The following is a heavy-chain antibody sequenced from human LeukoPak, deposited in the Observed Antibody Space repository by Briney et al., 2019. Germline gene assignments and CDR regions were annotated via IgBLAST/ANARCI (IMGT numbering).Heavy chain of an antibody. CDR1: GFTFRSYD. Sequence: GGSLRLSCAASGFTFRSYDMSWVRQAPGKGLEWVSTISDSGSSTFYVDSVKGRFTISRDNSKNTLNLQMNSLRAEDTAVYYCANQYGVITPFDYWGQGTLDTVSS. V-gene: IGHV3-23*01. J-gene: IGHJ4*02. CDR2: ISDSGSST. D-gene: IGHD1-20*01. CDR3: ANQYGVITPFDY.